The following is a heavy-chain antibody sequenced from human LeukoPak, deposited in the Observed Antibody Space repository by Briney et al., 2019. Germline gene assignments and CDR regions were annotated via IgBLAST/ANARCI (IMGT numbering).Heavy chain of an antibody. J-gene: IGHJ4*02. CDR2: ISSSGSTI. D-gene: IGHD5-18*01. CDR1: GFTFSDYY. V-gene: IGHV3-11*01. CDR3: AKVDTAMVFGY. Sequence: GGSLRLSCAASGFTFSDYYMSWIRQAPGKGLEWVSYISSSGSTIYYADSVKGRFTISRDNAKNTLYLQMNSLRAEDTAVYYCAKVDTAMVFGYWGQGTLVTVSS.